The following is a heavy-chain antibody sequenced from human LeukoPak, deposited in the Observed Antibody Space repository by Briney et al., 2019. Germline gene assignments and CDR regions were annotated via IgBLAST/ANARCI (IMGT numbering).Heavy chain of an antibody. J-gene: IGHJ5*02. CDR1: GFSLSTSGVG. CDR3: ARCLWSGYYNWFDP. D-gene: IGHD3-3*01. Sequence: ASGPTLVNPTQTLTLTCTFSGFSLSTSGVGVGWIRQPPGKALEWLALIYWNDDKRYSPSLKSRLTITKDTSKNQVVLTMTNMDPVDTATYYCARCLWSGYYNWFDPWGQGTLVTVSS. CDR2: IYWNDDK. V-gene: IGHV2-5*01.